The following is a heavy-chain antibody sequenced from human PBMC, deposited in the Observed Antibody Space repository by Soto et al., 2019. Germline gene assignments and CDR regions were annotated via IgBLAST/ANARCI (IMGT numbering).Heavy chain of an antibody. CDR3: ARFRRDGYNLDY. J-gene: IGHJ4*02. CDR2: ISSSTSYM. Sequence: EVQLVEAGGGLGKPGGSLRLSCAASGFTFSSYSMNWVRQAPGKGLEWVSSISSSTSYMYYADSVNGRFTISRDNARNSPYLQRNSLRAEDTSVYYCARFRRDGYNLDYWGQGTLVTVTS. V-gene: IGHV3-21*01. D-gene: IGHD5-12*01. CDR1: GFTFSSYS.